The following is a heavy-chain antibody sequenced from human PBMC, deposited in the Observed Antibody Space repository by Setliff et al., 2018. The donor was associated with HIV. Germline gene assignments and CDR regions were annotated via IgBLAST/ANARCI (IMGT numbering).Heavy chain of an antibody. CDR1: GFTFTNAW. CDR2: IKSKTDGGTT. CDR3: TTGGPSGTVPFDY. J-gene: IGHJ4*02. D-gene: IGHD1-26*01. V-gene: IGHV3-15*01. Sequence: GGSLRLSCAASGFTFTNAWMSWVRQAPGKGLEWVGRIKSKTDGGTTDYAAPVKGRFTISRDDSDNTLYLQMSSLKTEDTAVYYCTTGGPSGTVPFDYWGQGTLVTVSS.